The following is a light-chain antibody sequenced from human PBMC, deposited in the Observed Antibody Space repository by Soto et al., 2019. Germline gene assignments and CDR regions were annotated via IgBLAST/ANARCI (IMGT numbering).Light chain of an antibody. CDR2: AAS. J-gene: IGKJ1*01. V-gene: IGKV1-39*01. CDR3: QQSYSSPWT. Sequence: DIQMTQSPSSLSESVGDRVTITCRASQSINSYLNWYQQKPGKAPKFLIYAASSLQSGVPSRFSGSGSGTDFTLTISSLQSEDCATYYCQQSYSSPWTFGQGTKVEI. CDR1: QSINSY.